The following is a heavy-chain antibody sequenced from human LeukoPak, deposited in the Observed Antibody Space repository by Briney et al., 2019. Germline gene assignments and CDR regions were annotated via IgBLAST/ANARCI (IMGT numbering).Heavy chain of an antibody. CDR1: GFTFSSYA. V-gene: IGHV3-9*01. J-gene: IGHJ4*02. CDR3: AKSGTYYDFWSGYYGGFDY. Sequence: GGSLRLSCAASGFTFSSYAMSWVRQAPGKGLEWVSGVSWNSGSIGYADSVKGRFTISRDNAKNSLYLQMNSLRAEDTALYYCAKSGTYYDFWSGYYGGFDYWGQGTLVTVSS. CDR2: VSWNSGSI. D-gene: IGHD3-3*01.